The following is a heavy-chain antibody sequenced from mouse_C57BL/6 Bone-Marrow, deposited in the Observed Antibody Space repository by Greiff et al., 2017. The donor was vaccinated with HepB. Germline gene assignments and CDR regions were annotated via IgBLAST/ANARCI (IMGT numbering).Heavy chain of an antibody. V-gene: IGHV5-17*01. CDR1: GFTFSDYG. CDR3: ARGYDYDEYYFDY. D-gene: IGHD2-4*01. Sequence: EVKLVESGGGLVKPGGSLKLSCAASGFTFSDYGMHLVRQAPEKGLEWVAYISSGSSTIYYADTVRGRFTILRDNAKNTLFLQMTSLRSEDTAMYYCARGYDYDEYYFDYWGQGTTLTGSS. J-gene: IGHJ2*01. CDR2: ISSGSSTI.